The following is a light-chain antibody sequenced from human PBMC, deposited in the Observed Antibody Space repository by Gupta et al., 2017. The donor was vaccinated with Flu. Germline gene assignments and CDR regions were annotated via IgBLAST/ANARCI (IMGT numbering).Light chain of an antibody. Sequence: DIVTTQSSASLALSLGERATINGKSSQSVLYSSNNKNYLAWYQQKPGQPPKLLIYCASTRESGVPDRFRGSGSGTDFTLTISSLQAEDLAVYYCQQYYSTPYTFGQGTKLEIK. CDR2: CAS. J-gene: IGKJ2*01. V-gene: IGKV4-1*01. CDR3: QQYYSTPYT. CDR1: QSVLYSSNNKNY.